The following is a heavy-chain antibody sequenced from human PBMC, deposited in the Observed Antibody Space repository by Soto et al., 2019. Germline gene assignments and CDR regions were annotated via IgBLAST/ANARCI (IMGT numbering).Heavy chain of an antibody. Sequence: EVQLVESGGGLVQPGGSLRLSCAASGFTFYSYSMNWVRQAPGKGLEWLSYIGSTSSTIYYADSVKGRVTISRDNAKNSMYLQMNSLRDEVTAVYYCAATVATPYTLYCYAMDVWGQGTTVTVSS. V-gene: IGHV3-48*02. CDR2: IGSTSSTI. CDR1: GFTFYSYS. D-gene: IGHD5-12*01. J-gene: IGHJ6*02. CDR3: AATVATPYTLYCYAMDV.